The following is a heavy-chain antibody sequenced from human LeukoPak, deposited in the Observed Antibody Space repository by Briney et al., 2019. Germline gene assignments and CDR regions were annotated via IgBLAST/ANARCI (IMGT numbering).Heavy chain of an antibody. Sequence: GGPLRLSCAASGFTFSSYGMHWVRQAPGKGLEWVAVIWYDGSNKYYADSVKGRFTISRDNSKNTLYLQMNSLRAEDTAVYYCARELGYGHGFDYWGQGTLVTVSS. CDR2: IWYDGSNK. CDR1: GFTFSSYG. V-gene: IGHV3-33*01. J-gene: IGHJ4*02. D-gene: IGHD5-18*01. CDR3: ARELGYGHGFDY.